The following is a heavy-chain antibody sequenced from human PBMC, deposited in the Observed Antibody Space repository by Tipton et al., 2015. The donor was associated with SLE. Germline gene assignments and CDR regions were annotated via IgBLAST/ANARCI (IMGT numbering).Heavy chain of an antibody. D-gene: IGHD6-13*01. CDR3: AKGYSSSWYEGSLDY. CDR2: ISGSGGST. CDR1: GFTFSSYA. J-gene: IGHJ4*02. Sequence: SLRLSCAASGFTFSSYAMSWVRQAPGKGLEWVSAISGSGGSTHYADSVKGRFTISRDNSKNTLYLQMNSLRAEDTAVYYCAKGYSSSWYEGSLDYWGQGTLVTVSS. V-gene: IGHV3-23*01.